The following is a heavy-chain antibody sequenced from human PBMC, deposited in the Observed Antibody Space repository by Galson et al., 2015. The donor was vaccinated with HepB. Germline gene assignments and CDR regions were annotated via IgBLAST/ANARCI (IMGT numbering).Heavy chain of an antibody. CDR3: ARLGPYSSSWYY. Sequence: LSLTCTVSGGSISSYYWSWIRQPPGKGLEWIGYIYYSGSTNYNPSLKSRVTISVDTSKNQFSLKLSSVTAADTAVYYCARLGPYSSSWYYWGQGTLVTVSS. J-gene: IGHJ4*02. CDR1: GGSISSYY. D-gene: IGHD6-13*01. CDR2: IYYSGST. V-gene: IGHV4-59*08.